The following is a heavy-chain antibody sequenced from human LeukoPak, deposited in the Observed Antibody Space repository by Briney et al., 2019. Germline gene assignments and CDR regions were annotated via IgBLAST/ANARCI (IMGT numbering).Heavy chain of an antibody. Sequence: ASVKVSCKASGYTFTSYYMHWVRQAPGQGLEWMGIINPGGGSTSYAQKFQGRVTMTRDTSTSTVYMELSSLRSEDTAVYYCARVLALDSSGYSDAFDIWGQGTMVTVSS. D-gene: IGHD3-22*01. CDR3: ARVLALDSSGYSDAFDI. CDR2: INPGGGST. V-gene: IGHV1-46*01. CDR1: GYTFTSYY. J-gene: IGHJ3*02.